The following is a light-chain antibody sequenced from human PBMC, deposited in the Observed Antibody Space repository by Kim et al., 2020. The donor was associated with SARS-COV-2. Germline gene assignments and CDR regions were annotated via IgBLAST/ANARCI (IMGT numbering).Light chain of an antibody. Sequence: EVVMTQSPATLSVSLGERATLSCRASKNITINLAWYQKKSGHPPRLLIYGASTRTTGVPARFSGSGSVTDFTLTISSLQSEDIAVYYCQQYTFWPPYTFGQGTKLEIK. CDR1: KNITIN. CDR3: QQYTFWPPYT. CDR2: GAS. V-gene: IGKV3-15*01. J-gene: IGKJ2*01.